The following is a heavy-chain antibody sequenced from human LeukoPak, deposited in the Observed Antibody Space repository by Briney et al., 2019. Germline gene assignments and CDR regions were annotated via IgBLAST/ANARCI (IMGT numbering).Heavy chain of an antibody. J-gene: IGHJ4*02. CDR1: GFTISSHG. V-gene: IGHV3-30*18. D-gene: IGHD2-15*01. Sequence: PGTSLRLSCAVSGFTISSHGMHWVRQAPGKGLEWVAVISYDGSNKYYADSVKGRFTISRDNSKNTLYLQMNSLRAEDTAVYYCAKDREYCSGGSCYFGTFDYWGQGTLVTVSS. CDR2: ISYDGSNK. CDR3: AKDREYCSGGSCYFGTFDY.